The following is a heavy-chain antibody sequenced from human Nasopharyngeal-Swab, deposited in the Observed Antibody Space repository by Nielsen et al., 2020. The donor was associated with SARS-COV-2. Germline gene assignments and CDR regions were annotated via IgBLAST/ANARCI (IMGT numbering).Heavy chain of an antibody. CDR3: VKRGYSSGWYYFDY. CDR2: ISNNGVNT. V-gene: IGHV3-64D*06. D-gene: IGHD6-13*01. Sequence: WIRQPPGKGLEYVSTISNNGVNTYYADSVKGRFTISRDNSKNTLYLQMSSLRAEDTAVYYCVKRGYSSGWYYFDYWGQGTLVTVSS. J-gene: IGHJ4*02.